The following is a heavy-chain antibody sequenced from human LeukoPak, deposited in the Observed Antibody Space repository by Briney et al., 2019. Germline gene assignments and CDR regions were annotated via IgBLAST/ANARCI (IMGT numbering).Heavy chain of an antibody. Sequence: PGGSLRLSCAASGFTFSSYWMSWVRQAPGKGLEWVANIKQDGSEKYYVDSVKGRFTISRDNAKNSLYLQMNSLRAEDTAVYYCASTITMVRGRFDYWGQGTLVTVSS. V-gene: IGHV3-7*02. D-gene: IGHD3-10*01. CDR2: IKQDGSEK. CDR3: ASTITMVRGRFDY. CDR1: GFTFSSYW. J-gene: IGHJ4*02.